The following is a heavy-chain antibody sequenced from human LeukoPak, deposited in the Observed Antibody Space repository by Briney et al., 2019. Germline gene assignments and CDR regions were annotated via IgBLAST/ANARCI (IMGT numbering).Heavy chain of an antibody. CDR3: AREGVPYAGDY. J-gene: IGHJ4*02. CDR2: IKQDGSEK. D-gene: IGHD3-10*01. V-gene: IGHV3-7*01. CDR1: GFTFSNYW. Sequence: GGSLRLSCAASGFTFSNYWMRWVRQAPGKGLEWVANIKQDGSEKNYVDPVKGRFTISRGNAKNAQYPQMNSLRAEDTAIYYCAREGVPYAGDYWGQGTLVTVSS.